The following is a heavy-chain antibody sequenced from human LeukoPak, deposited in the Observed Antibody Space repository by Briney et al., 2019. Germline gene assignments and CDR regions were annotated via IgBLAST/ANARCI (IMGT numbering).Heavy chain of an antibody. J-gene: IGHJ3*02. D-gene: IGHD3-9*01. V-gene: IGHV5-51*01. CDR1: GYSVTSYW. CDR3: ARSLRYFDWLLPDGDAFDI. CDR2: IYPGDSDT. Sequence: GESLKISCKGSGYSVTSYWIGWVRQMPGKGLEWMGIIYPGDSDTRYSPSFHGQVTISADKSISTAYLQWSSLKASDTAMYYCARSLRYFDWLLPDGDAFDIWGQGTMVTVSS.